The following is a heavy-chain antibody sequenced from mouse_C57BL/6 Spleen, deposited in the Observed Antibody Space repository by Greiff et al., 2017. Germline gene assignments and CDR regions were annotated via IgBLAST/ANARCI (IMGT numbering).Heavy chain of an antibody. Sequence: EVKLMESGGDLVKPGGSLKLSCAASGFTFSSYGMSWVRQTPDKRLEWVATISSGGSYTYYPDSVKGRFTISRDKAKNTLYLQMSSLKSEDTAMYYCARYGSTHWYFDVWGTGTTVTVSS. J-gene: IGHJ1*03. CDR2: ISSGGSYT. CDR3: ARYGSTHWYFDV. V-gene: IGHV5-6*01. CDR1: GFTFSSYG. D-gene: IGHD1-1*01.